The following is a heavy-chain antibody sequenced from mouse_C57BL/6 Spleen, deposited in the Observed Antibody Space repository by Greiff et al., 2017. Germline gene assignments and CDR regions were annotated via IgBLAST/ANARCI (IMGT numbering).Heavy chain of an antibody. D-gene: IGHD2-2*01. CDR1: GFNIQDDY. CDR3: TSYYCYVYAMGY. Sequence: EVQLQQSGAELVRPGASVKLSCTASGFNIQDDYMHWVKQRPEQGLEWIGWIDPENGDTEYASKFQGKATITADTSSNTAYLQLSSLTSEDTAVYYCTSYYCYVYAMGYWGQGTSVTVSS. CDR2: IDPENGDT. J-gene: IGHJ4*01. V-gene: IGHV14-4*01.